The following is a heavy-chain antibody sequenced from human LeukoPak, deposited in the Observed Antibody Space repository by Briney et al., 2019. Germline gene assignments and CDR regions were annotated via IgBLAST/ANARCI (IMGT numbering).Heavy chain of an antibody. CDR3: AKGAVVAAAGTEYFQH. D-gene: IGHD6-13*01. J-gene: IGHJ1*01. Sequence: GGSLRLSCAASGFTFSNYGMHWVRQAPGKGLEWLAVISYDGSNKYYADSVRGRFTICRDNSKNTLYLQLNSLRAEDTAVYYCAKGAVVAAAGTEYFQHWGQGTLVTVSS. V-gene: IGHV3-30*18. CDR1: GFTFSNYG. CDR2: ISYDGSNK.